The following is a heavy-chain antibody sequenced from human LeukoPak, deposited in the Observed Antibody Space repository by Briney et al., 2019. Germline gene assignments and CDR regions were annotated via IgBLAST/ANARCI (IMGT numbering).Heavy chain of an antibody. CDR3: ARLSYDFWDNWFDP. V-gene: IGHV4-39*01. CDR2: IYYSGST. D-gene: IGHD3-3*01. J-gene: IGHJ5*02. CDR1: GGSISSSSYY. Sequence: SETLSLTCTVSGGSISSSSYYWGWIRQPPGKGLEWIGSIYYSGSTYYNPSLKSRVTISVDTSKNQFSLKLSSVTAADTAVYYCARLSYDFWDNWFDPWGQGTLVTVSS.